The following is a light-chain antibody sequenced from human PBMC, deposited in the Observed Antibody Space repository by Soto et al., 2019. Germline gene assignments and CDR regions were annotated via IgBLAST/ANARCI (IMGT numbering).Light chain of an antibody. CDR3: NSYTSSSTYV. CDR2: DVS. CDR1: TSDVGRYNY. J-gene: IGLJ1*01. Sequence: QSALTQPASVSGSPGQSITISCTGTTSDVGRYNYVSWYQQHPGKAPKLIIYDVSNRPSGVSNHFSGSKSGNTASLTISGLQAEDEADYYCNSYTSSSTYVFGTGTKVTVL. V-gene: IGLV2-14*01.